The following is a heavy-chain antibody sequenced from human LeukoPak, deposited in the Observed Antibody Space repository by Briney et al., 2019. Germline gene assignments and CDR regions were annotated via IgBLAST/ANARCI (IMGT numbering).Heavy chain of an antibody. D-gene: IGHD6-19*01. Sequence: PSETLSLTCTVSGGSISSSSYYWGWIRQPPGKGLEWIGSIYYSGSTYYNPSLKSRVTISVDTSKNQFSLKLSSVTAADTAVYYCARRAAVAGPHWFDPWGQGTLVTVSS. J-gene: IGHJ5*02. V-gene: IGHV4-39*01. CDR3: ARRAAVAGPHWFDP. CDR1: GGSISSSSYY. CDR2: IYYSGST.